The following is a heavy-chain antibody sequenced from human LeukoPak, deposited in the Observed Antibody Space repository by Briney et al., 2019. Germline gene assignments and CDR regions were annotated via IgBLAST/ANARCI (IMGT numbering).Heavy chain of an antibody. CDR3: ARVVVAASLYYYYYYMDV. Sequence: SETLSLTCAVYGGSFSGYYWSWIRQPPGKGLEWIGEINHSGSTNYNPSLKSRVTISVDMSKNQFSLKLSSVTAADTAVYYCARVVVAASLYYYYYYMDVWGKGTTVTVSS. J-gene: IGHJ6*03. CDR2: INHSGST. V-gene: IGHV4-34*01. CDR1: GGSFSGYY. D-gene: IGHD2-15*01.